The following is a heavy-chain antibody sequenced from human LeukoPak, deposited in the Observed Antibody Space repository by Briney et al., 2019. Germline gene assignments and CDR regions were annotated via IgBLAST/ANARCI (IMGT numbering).Heavy chain of an antibody. V-gene: IGHV4-59*02. J-gene: IGHJ4*02. CDR3: ATGVGATSFDY. CDR1: GASVTDHY. Sequence: SETLSLTCTVSGASVTDHYWSWIRQSPGKGLEWIGSIYYSGSTYYNPSLKSRVTISVDTSKNQFSLKLSSVTAADTAVYYCATGVGATSFDYWGQGTLVTVSS. D-gene: IGHD1-26*01. CDR2: IYYSGST.